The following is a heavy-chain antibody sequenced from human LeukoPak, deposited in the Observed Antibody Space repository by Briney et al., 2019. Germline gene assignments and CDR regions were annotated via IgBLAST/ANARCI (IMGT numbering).Heavy chain of an antibody. J-gene: IGHJ6*03. CDR1: GGSFSGYY. V-gene: IGHV4-34*01. Sequence: SETLSLTCAVYGGSFSGYYWSWIRQPPGKGLEWIGEINHSGSTNYNPSLKSRVTISVDTSKNQFSLKLSSVTAADTAVYYCARGRKIVVVVGTTRTHRDYYMNVWGKGTTVTVSS. CDR3: ARGRKIVVVVGTTRTHRDYYMNV. CDR2: INHSGST. D-gene: IGHD2-15*01.